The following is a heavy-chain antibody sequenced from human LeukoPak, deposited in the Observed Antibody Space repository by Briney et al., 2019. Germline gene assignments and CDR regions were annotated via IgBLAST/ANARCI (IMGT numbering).Heavy chain of an antibody. CDR2: INGNGGST. CDR3: AREGAGYRGYDYDYFYAMDV. V-gene: IGHV3-20*04. Sequence: GGSLRLSCAASGFTFEDHAMNWVRQVPGKGLEWVSGINGNGGSTGYADSVKGRFTISRDNAKNSVYLQMSSLRAEDTALYYCAREGAGYRGYDYDYFYAMDVWGQGTTVTVSS. CDR1: GFTFEDHA. D-gene: IGHD5-12*01. J-gene: IGHJ6*02.